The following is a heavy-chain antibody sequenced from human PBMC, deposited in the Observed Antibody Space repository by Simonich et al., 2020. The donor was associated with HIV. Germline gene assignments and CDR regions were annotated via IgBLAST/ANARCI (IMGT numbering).Heavy chain of an antibody. V-gene: IGHV3-21*01. J-gene: IGHJ4*02. CDR2: ISSSSSYT. CDR3: ARDGRKGSSTSCSDY. CDR1: GFTFSSYS. Sequence: EVQLVESGGGLVKPGGSLRLSCAASGFTFSSYSMNWVRQAPGKGLEWVSSISSSSSYTYYADSVKGRFTISRDNAKNSRYLQMNSLRAEDTAVYYCARDGRKGSSTSCSDYWGQGTLVTVSS. D-gene: IGHD2-2*01.